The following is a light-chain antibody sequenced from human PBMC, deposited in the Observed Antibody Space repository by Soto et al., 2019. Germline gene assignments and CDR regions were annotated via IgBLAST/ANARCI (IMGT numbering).Light chain of an antibody. V-gene: IGKV3D-20*02. CDR2: GAS. Sequence: TQSPGALSLSTGERASLSCRVSQSVSRSYLSWYQQYPGQAPRLLIYGASSRASGIPDRFSGSGSGTDFTLTICRLEPEDFALYYCTQRTNLLVPFGQGTRLAI. CDR1: QSVSRSY. CDR3: TQRTNLLVP. J-gene: IGKJ5*01.